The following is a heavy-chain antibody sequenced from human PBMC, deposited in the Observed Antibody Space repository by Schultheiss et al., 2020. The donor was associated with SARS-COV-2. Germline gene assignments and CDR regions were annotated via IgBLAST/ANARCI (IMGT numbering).Heavy chain of an antibody. D-gene: IGHD6-13*01. V-gene: IGHV4-59*12. Sequence: SQTLSLTCTVSGGSISSYYWSWIRQPPGKGLEWIGSIYHSGSTYYNPSLKSRVTISVDTSKNQFSLKLSSVTAADTAVYYCARDEAAGSRGAFDIWGQGTMVTVSS. CDR2: IYHSGST. CDR1: GGSISSYY. J-gene: IGHJ3*02. CDR3: ARDEAAGSRGAFDI.